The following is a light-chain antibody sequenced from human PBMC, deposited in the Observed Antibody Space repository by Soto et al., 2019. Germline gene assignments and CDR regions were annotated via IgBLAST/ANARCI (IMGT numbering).Light chain of an antibody. CDR1: QNIASY. CDR2: AAS. Sequence: IQIVQVPSSLAAPVGERETINLRANQNIASYLNWYQQKPGKPPKRLIYAASSLQSGVPARFSGSGSGTEFTLTISSLQPEDFATYYCLQHNSYPRTFGQGTKVDIK. V-gene: IGKV1-17*01. CDR3: LQHNSYPRT. J-gene: IGKJ1*01.